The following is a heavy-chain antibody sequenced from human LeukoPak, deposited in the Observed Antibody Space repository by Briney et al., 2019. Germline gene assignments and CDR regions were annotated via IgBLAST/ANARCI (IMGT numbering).Heavy chain of an antibody. CDR1: GFNFSTYG. CDR2: ISDSGGRT. V-gene: IGHV3-23*01. J-gene: IGHJ4*02. CDR3: AKADFGSSWYVLDY. Sequence: GETLRLSCAASGFNFSTYGMSWVRQAPGKGLEWVSGISDSGGRTYYADFLKGRFTISTDNSKNTLYLQMNSLRAEDTAVYYCAKADFGSSWYVLDYWGQGTLVTVSS. D-gene: IGHD6-13*01.